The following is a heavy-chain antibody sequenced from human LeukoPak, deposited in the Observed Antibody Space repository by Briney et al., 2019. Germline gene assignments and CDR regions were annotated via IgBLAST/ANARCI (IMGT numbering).Heavy chain of an antibody. V-gene: IGHV4-34*01. CDR3: ARRGGSSWYPFDY. J-gene: IGHJ4*02. CDR2: INHSGST. Sequence: PSKTLSLTCAVYGGSFSGYYWSWIRQPPGKGLEWIGEINHSGSTNYNPSLKSRVTISVDTSKNQFSLKLSSVTAADTAVYYCARRGGSSWYPFDYWGQGTLVTVSS. D-gene: IGHD6-13*01. CDR1: GGSFSGYY.